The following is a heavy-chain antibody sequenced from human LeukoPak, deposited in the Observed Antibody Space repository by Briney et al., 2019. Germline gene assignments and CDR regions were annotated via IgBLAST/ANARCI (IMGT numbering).Heavy chain of an antibody. D-gene: IGHD3-10*01. CDR2: ISAYNGNT. CDR1: GYTFTSYG. Sequence: ASVKVSCKASGYTFTSYGISWVRQAPGQVLEWMGWISAYNGNTNYAQKLQGRVTMTTDTSTSTAYMELRSLRSDDTAVYYCARDKLLWFGELLGGNYYGMDVWGQGTTVTVSS. V-gene: IGHV1-18*01. J-gene: IGHJ6*02. CDR3: ARDKLLWFGELLGGNYYGMDV.